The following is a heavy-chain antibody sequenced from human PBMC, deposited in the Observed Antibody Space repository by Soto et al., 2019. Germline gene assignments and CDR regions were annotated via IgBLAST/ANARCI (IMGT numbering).Heavy chain of an antibody. CDR1: GFTFSSYG. D-gene: IGHD3-3*01. J-gene: IGHJ4*02. Sequence: QVQLVESGGGVVQPGRSLRLSCTASGFTFSSYGMHWVRQAPGKGLEWVAVIWYDGSNKYYADSVKGRFTISRDNSKNTLYLQMNSPRAEDTAVYYCARDFYDFWSGYQNFFDYWGQGTLVTVSS. CDR2: IWYDGSNK. V-gene: IGHV3-33*01. CDR3: ARDFYDFWSGYQNFFDY.